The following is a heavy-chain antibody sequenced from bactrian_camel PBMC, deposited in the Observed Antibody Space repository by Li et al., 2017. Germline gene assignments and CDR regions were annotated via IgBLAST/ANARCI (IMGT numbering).Heavy chain of an antibody. J-gene: IGHJ4*01. D-gene: IGHD1*01. CDR1: GFTFDDHD. CDR2: ISSERST. V-gene: IGHV3S63*01. CDR3: AADGRFRRDCYSPSWNDYTY. Sequence: QVQLVESGGGSVQAGGSLRLSCAASGFTFDDHDMGWFRQAHGDGCELVSTISSERSTYYADSVKGRFTISKDISRNRLFLQMNSLKPEDTAMYYCAADGRFRRDCYSPSWNDYTYWGQGTQVTVS.